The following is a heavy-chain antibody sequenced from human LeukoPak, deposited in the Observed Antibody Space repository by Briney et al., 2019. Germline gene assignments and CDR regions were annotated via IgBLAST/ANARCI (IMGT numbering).Heavy chain of an antibody. D-gene: IGHD2-2*01. CDR1: GYSISSGYY. Sequence: SGTLSLTCTVSGYSISSGYYWGWIRQPPGKGLEWIGSIYHSGSTYYNPSLKSRVTISVDTSKNQFSLKLSSVTAADTAVYYCARYHLLRDYYFDYWGQGTLVTVSS. V-gene: IGHV4-38-2*02. CDR3: ARYHLLRDYYFDY. J-gene: IGHJ4*02. CDR2: IYHSGST.